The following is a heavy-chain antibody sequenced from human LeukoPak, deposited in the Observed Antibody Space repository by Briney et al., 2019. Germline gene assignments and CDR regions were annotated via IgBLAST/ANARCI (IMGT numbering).Heavy chain of an antibody. D-gene: IGHD6-19*01. V-gene: IGHV2-70*01. CDR1: GFSLSTSGMC. Sequence: SGPALVKPTQTLTLTCTFSGFSLSTSGMCVSWIRQPPGKALEWLALIGWDDDKYYSTSLKTRLTISKDTSKNQVVLTMTNMDPVDTATYYCARISSSGWLFDYWGQGTLVTVSS. CDR3: ARISSSGWLFDY. J-gene: IGHJ4*02. CDR2: IGWDDDK.